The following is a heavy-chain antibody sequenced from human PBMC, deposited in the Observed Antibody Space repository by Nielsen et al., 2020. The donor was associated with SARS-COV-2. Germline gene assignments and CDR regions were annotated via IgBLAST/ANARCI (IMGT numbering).Heavy chain of an antibody. CDR2: IDWDDDK. CDR1: GFSLSTSGMC. D-gene: IGHD3-9*01. J-gene: IGHJ5*02. CDR3: AHSPHFDWLLRTFDP. Sequence: SGPTLVKPTQTLTLTCTFSGFSLSTSGMCVSWIRQPPGKALEWLALIDWDDDKYYSTSLKTRLTISKDTSKNQVVLTMTNMDPVDTATYYCAHSPHFDWLLRTFDPWGQGTLVTVSS. V-gene: IGHV2-70*12.